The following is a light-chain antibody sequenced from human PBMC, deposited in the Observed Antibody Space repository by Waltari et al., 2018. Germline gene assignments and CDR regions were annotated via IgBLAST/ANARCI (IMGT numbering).Light chain of an antibody. Sequence: QSVLTQPPSVSGAPGQRVTVSRTGSSSNIGAGYDVHWYRQVPGTAPKLLIYGNINRPSGVPDRFSGSKSGTSASLAITGLQADDEADYYCQSYDSSLSGWVFGGGTKLTVL. V-gene: IGLV1-40*01. CDR1: SSNIGAGYD. CDR2: GNI. J-gene: IGLJ3*02. CDR3: QSYDSSLSGWV.